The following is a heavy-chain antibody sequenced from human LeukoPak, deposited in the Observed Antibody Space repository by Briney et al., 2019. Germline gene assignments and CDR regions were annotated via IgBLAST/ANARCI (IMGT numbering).Heavy chain of an antibody. CDR3: ASPPTRECSSISCPLSY. J-gene: IGHJ4*02. D-gene: IGHD2-2*01. CDR2: IYPGDSDT. CDR1: GYSFTSYW. V-gene: IGHV5-51*01. Sequence: GESLKISWKGSGYSFTSYWIAWVRQMPGKGLEWMGIIYPGDSDTRYSPSFQGQVTISVDKSVSAAYLQWSSLKASDTAMYYCASPPTRECSSISCPLSYWGQGTLVTVSS.